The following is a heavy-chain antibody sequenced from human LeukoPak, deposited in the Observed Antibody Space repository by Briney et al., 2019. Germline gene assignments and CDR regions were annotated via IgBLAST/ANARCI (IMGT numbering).Heavy chain of an antibody. Sequence: SETLSLTCTVSGGSISSSSYYWGWVRQPPGKGLEWIGSIYYSGSTYYNPSLKSRVTISVDTSRNQFSLKLSSVTAADTAVYYCARDLGGVCYFDYWGQGTLVTVSS. CDR1: GGSISSSSYY. D-gene: IGHD2-8*02. V-gene: IGHV4-39*07. J-gene: IGHJ4*02. CDR3: ARDLGGVCYFDY. CDR2: IYYSGST.